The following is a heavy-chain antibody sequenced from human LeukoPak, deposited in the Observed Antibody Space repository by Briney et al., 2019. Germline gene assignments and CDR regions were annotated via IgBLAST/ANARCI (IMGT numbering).Heavy chain of an antibody. Sequence: PSETLSLTCTVSGGSISSYYWSWIRQPPGKGLEWIGYIYYSGSTNYNPSLKNRVTISVGTSKNQFSLKLSSVTAADTAVYYCAREITMVRGVRAFDYWGQGTLVTVSS. V-gene: IGHV4-59*01. CDR3: AREITMVRGVRAFDY. J-gene: IGHJ4*02. D-gene: IGHD3-10*01. CDR1: GGSISSYY. CDR2: IYYSGST.